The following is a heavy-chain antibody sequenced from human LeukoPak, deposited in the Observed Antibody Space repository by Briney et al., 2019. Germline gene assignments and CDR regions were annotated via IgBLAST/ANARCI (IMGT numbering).Heavy chain of an antibody. Sequence: SETLSLTCAVYGGSFSGYYWSWIRQPPGKGLEWIGYIYHSGSTYYNPSLKSRVTISVDRSKNQFSLKLSSVTAADTAVYYCARANYYGMDVWGQGTTVTVSS. CDR2: IYHSGST. J-gene: IGHJ6*02. V-gene: IGHV4-30-2*01. CDR1: GGSFSGYY. CDR3: ARANYYGMDV.